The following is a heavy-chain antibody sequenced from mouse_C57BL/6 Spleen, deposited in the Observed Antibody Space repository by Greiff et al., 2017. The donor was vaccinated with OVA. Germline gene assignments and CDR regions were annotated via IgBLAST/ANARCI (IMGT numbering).Heavy chain of an antibody. J-gene: IGHJ3*01. CDR1: GYTFTSYW. V-gene: IGHV1-69*01. CDR2: IDPSDSYT. CDR3: ARDEFAY. Sequence: QVQLQQPGAELVMPGASVKLSCKASGYTFTSYWMHWVKQRPGQGLEWIGEIDPSDSYTNYNQKFKGKSTLTVDKSSSTAYMQLRSLTSEDSAVYYCARDEFAYWGQGTLVTVSA.